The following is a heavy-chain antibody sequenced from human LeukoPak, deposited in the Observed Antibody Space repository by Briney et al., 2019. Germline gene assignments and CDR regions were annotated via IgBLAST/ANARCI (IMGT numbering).Heavy chain of an antibody. Sequence: SETLSLTCTVSGGSISSYYWSWIRQPPGKGLEWIGYIYYSGSTNYNPSLKSRVTISVDTSKNQFSLKLSSVTAADTAVYYCARRIAAAGTDYFDYWGQGTLVTVSS. J-gene: IGHJ4*02. CDR2: IYYSGST. D-gene: IGHD6-13*01. V-gene: IGHV4-59*08. CDR3: ARRIAAAGTDYFDY. CDR1: GGSISSYY.